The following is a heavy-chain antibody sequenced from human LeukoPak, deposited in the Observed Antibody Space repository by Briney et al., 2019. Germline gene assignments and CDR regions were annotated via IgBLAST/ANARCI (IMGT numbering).Heavy chain of an antibody. CDR3: ARHGNSDFDY. J-gene: IGHJ4*02. CDR2: IYSSGSI. Sequence: PSETLSLTCTVSGGSISGYCWSWIRQPAGKGLEWIGRIYSSGSINYNPSLKSRVTMSVDMSKNQFSLKLSSVTAADTAVYYCARHGNSDFDYWGQGTLVTVSS. V-gene: IGHV4-4*07. D-gene: IGHD4-23*01. CDR1: GGSISGYC.